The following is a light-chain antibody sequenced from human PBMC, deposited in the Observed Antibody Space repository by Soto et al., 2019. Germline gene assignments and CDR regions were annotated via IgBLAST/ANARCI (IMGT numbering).Light chain of an antibody. V-gene: IGKV1-5*03. CDR1: QSINNW. CDR3: QHPRT. CDR2: KAS. Sequence: DIQMTQSPSTLPASVGDRVTITCRASQSINNWLAWYQQKPGKAPKLLIYKASNLETGVPSRFSGSGSGTEFTLSISSLQPDDFATYYCQHPRTFGQGTRVEIK. J-gene: IGKJ1*01.